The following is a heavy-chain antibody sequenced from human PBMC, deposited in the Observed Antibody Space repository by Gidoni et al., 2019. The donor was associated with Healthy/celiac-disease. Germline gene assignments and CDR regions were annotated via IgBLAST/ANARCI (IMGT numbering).Heavy chain of an antibody. V-gene: IGHV3-23*01. J-gene: IGHJ4*02. D-gene: IGHD4-17*01. Sequence: EVQLLESGGGLVKPGGSLRLSCAASGFPFSSYAMSWVRQAPGKGLEWASAISGSGGSTYYADSVKGRFTISRDNSKNTLYLQMNSLRAEDTAVYYCAKGKGYGGNSVPWGQGTLVTVSS. CDR1: GFPFSSYA. CDR3: AKGKGYGGNSVP. CDR2: ISGSGGST.